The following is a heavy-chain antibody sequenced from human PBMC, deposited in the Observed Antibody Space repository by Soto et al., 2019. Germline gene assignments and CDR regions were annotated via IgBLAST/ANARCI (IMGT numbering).Heavy chain of an antibody. V-gene: IGHV3-23*01. CDR2: ISDSGITR. CDR3: AKDPRRTGIVGQWVA. J-gene: IGHJ5*02. Sequence: PGGSLILSCAASGFTFSYYAMAWVRQAPGKGLEWVSGISDSGITRNYPDSVKGRFTISRDNSKNTLFLHMKSLTAADTAVYYCAKDPRRTGIVGQWVAWGQGTLVTVSS. CDR1: GFTFSYYA. D-gene: IGHD2-8*02.